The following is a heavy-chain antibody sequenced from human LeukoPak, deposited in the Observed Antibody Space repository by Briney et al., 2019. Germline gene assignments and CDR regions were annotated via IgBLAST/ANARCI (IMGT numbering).Heavy chain of an antibody. V-gene: IGHV4-31*03. CDR2: IYYSGNT. CDR1: GGSIFSYGYY. Sequence: PSETLSLTCTVSGGSIFSYGYYWSWIRQPPGKGLEWIAYIYYSGNTYYNPSLKSRVTISEDTSKNQFSLKLSSVTAADTAVYYCASGVDRKRLDCWGQGTLVTVSS. J-gene: IGHJ4*02. CDR3: ASGVDRKRLDC. D-gene: IGHD3-10*01.